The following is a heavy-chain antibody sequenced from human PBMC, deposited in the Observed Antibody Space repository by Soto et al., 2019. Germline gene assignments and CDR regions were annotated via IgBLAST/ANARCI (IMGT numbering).Heavy chain of an antibody. CDR3: ARPHGGSSGWDNWFDP. V-gene: IGHV4-61*01. Sequence: SETLSLTCTVSGGSISSGNYYWSWIRQHPGKGLEWIGYIYYSGSTNYNPSLKSRVTISVDTSKNQFSLKLSSVTAADTAVYYCARPHGGSSGWDNWFDPWGQGTLVTVSS. D-gene: IGHD6-25*01. CDR1: GGSISSGNYY. CDR2: IYYSGST. J-gene: IGHJ5*02.